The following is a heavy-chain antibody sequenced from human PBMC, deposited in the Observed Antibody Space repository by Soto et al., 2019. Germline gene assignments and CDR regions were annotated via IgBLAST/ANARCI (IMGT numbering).Heavy chain of an antibody. CDR1: GFTFSSYA. D-gene: IGHD2-2*01. J-gene: IGHJ5*02. CDR2: ISGSGGST. CDR3: AKGGGCSSTSCQNWFDP. Sequence: EVHVLESGGGLVQPGGSLRLSCAASGFTFSSYAMSWVRQAPGKGLEWVSAISGSGGSTYYADSVKGRFTISRDNSKNTVYLQMNNLRAEDTAVYYCAKGGGCSSTSCQNWFDPWGQGTLVTVSS. V-gene: IGHV3-23*01.